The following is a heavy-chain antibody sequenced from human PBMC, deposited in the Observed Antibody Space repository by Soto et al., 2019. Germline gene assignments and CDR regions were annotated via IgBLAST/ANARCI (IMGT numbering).Heavy chain of an antibody. Sequence: QLQLQESGPGLVKPSETLSLTCTVSGGSISSSSYYWGWIRQPPGKGLEWIGSIYYSGSTYYNPSLKSRVTISVDTSKNQFSLKLSSVTAADTAVYYCARLVARGQNVDSWGQGTLVTVSS. CDR3: ARLVARGQNVDS. V-gene: IGHV4-39*01. D-gene: IGHD6-6*01. CDR1: GGSISSSSYY. CDR2: IYYSGST. J-gene: IGHJ4*02.